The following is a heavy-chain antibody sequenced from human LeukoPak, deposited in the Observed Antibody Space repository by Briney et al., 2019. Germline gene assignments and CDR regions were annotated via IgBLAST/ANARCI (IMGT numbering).Heavy chain of an antibody. V-gene: IGHV3-15*01. J-gene: IGHJ4*02. CDR2: IKSKTDAGTT. CDR3: TTVGFGPYYFDN. CDR1: AFPFTNAW. D-gene: IGHD3-10*01. Sequence: GGSLRLSCAVSAFPFTNAWMSWVRQAPGKGLEWVGRIKSKTDAGTTDYAAHVKGRFTISSDDSKNTLYLQMNSLKTEDTAVYYCTTVGFGPYYFDNWGQGTLVTVSS.